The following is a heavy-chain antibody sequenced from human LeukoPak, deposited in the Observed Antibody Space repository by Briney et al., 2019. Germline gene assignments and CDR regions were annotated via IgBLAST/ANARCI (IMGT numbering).Heavy chain of an antibody. CDR1: GYTFTSYG. D-gene: IGHD3-16*02. CDR2: ISAYNGNT. V-gene: IGHV1-18*01. J-gene: IGHJ6*02. Sequence: ASVKVSCKASGYTFTSYGISWVRQAPGQGLEWMGWISAYNGNTNYAQKPQGRVTMTTDTSTSTAYMELRSLRSDDTAVYYCARAPDYDYVWGSYRYFSGYYYGMDVWGQGTTVTVSS. CDR3: ARAPDYDYVWGSYRYFSGYYYGMDV.